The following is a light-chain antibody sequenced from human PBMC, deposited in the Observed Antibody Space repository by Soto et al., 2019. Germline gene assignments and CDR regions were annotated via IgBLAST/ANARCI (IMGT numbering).Light chain of an antibody. Sequence: DIQMTQSPSSLSASVGDRVTITCQASQDITNYLNWYQQKPGKAPRLLVYDGSNLDTGVPSTFSGGGSGTHFSFTISSLHPEDIATYYYQQFDSLPITFGQGTRLEI. V-gene: IGKV1-33*01. J-gene: IGKJ5*01. CDR2: DGS. CDR3: QQFDSLPIT. CDR1: QDITNY.